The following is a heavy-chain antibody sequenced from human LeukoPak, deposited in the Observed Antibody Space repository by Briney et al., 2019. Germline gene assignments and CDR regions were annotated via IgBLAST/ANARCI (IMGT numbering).Heavy chain of an antibody. CDR3: AKDVVTSGGGLAS. CDR1: RFTFSNYA. J-gene: IGHJ4*02. V-gene: IGHV3-23*01. Sequence: GGSLRLSCAASRFTFSNYAMSWVRQAAGKGLEWVSGITSGHSTFNADSVKGRFTISRDNSKNTLYLHMTIVRVEDTAVYYCAKDVVTSGGGLASWGQGTLLTVSS. D-gene: IGHD3-16*01. CDR2: ITSGHST.